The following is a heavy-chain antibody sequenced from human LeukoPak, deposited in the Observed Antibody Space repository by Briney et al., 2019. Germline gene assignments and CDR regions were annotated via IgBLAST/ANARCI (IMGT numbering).Heavy chain of an antibody. J-gene: IGHJ4*02. CDR2: INHSGST. D-gene: IGHD6-13*01. V-gene: IGHV4-34*01. CDR3: ARRPYSSSWYRDY. Sequence: LSETLSLTCAVYGGSFSGFYWSWIRQPPGKGLEWIGEINHSGSTKYNPSLKSRVTISVDTSKNHFSLKLSSVTAADTAVYYCARRPYSSSWYRDYWGQGTLVTVSS. CDR1: GGSFSGFY.